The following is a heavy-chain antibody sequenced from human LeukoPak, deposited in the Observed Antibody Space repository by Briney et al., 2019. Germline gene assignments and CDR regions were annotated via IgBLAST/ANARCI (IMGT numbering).Heavy chain of an antibody. Sequence: GGSLRLSCAASGFTFSSYAMSWVRQAPGKGLEWVSAISGSGGSTYYADSVKGRFTISRDNSKNALYLQMNSLRAEDTAVYYCAKRRSGYGYYFDYWGQGTLVTVSS. J-gene: IGHJ4*02. CDR3: AKRRSGYGYYFDY. CDR2: ISGSGGST. CDR1: GFTFSSYA. D-gene: IGHD5-12*01. V-gene: IGHV3-23*01.